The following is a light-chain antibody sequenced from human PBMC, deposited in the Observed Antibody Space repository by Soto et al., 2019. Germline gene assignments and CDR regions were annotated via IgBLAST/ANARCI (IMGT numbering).Light chain of an antibody. V-gene: IGKV1-39*01. Sequence: DIQMTQSPSSLSASVRDRVTITCRASRTISSYLNWYQQKPGRAPKLLIYAASSLQSGLPSRFSGSGSVTEYTLTISSLQPEDFATYYCQQTYSSPWTFRQGTRVEMK. CDR3: QQTYSSPWT. J-gene: IGKJ1*01. CDR1: RTISSY. CDR2: AAS.